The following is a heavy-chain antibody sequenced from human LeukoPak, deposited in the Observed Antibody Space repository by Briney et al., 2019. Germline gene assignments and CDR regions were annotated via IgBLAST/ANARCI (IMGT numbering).Heavy chain of an antibody. CDR1: GFSFSILA. D-gene: IGHD3-10*01. V-gene: IGHV3-30-3*01. CDR2: ISYDGSNH. CDR3: VRGSDMVRGSDY. J-gene: IGHJ4*02. Sequence: GESVSLPCAPSGFSFSILAMQCVRQPPGKGVEWGAVISYDGSNHYYEDSVKGRFTISRDNSKTTLYLQMNSLRAEDTAVYYCVRGSDMVRGSDYWGQGTLVTVSS.